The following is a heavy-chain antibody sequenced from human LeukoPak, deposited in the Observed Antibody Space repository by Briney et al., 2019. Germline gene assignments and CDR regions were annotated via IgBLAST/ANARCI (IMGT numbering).Heavy chain of an antibody. J-gene: IGHJ4*02. CDR3: ANGLRRWIQLWLPAGY. CDR1: GFTFSSYA. D-gene: IGHD5-18*01. V-gene: IGHV3-23*01. Sequence: GGSLRLSCAASGFTFSSYAMSWVRQAPGKGLEWVSAISGSGGSTYYADSVKGRFTISRDNSKNTLDLQMNSLRAEDTAVYYCANGLRRWIQLWLPAGYWGQGTLVTVSS. CDR2: ISGSGGST.